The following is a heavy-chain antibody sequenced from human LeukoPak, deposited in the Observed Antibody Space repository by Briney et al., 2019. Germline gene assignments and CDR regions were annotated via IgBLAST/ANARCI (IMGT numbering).Heavy chain of an antibody. CDR1: GFTFSSYN. CDR2: IYYSGTT. V-gene: IGHV4-59*12. J-gene: IGHJ5*02. D-gene: IGHD5-18*01. CDR3: ARSFTALIMS. Sequence: SGGSLRLSCTASGFTFSSYNMNWVRQAPGKGLEWIGTIYYSGTTYYNASLKSRLTMSIDTSRNQFYLRLSSVTAADTAVYFCARSFTALIMSWGQGTLVTVTS.